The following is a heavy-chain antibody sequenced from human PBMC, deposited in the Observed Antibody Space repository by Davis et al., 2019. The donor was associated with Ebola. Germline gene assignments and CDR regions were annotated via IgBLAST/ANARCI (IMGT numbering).Heavy chain of an antibody. V-gene: IGHV1-18*04. CDR3: AREVLGALGHYYGMDV. CDR2: ISAYNGNT. CDR1: GYTFTGYY. D-gene: IGHD3-16*01. J-gene: IGHJ6*02. Sequence: AASVKVSCKASGYTFTGYYMHWVRQAPGQGLEWMGWISAYNGNTNYAQKLQGRVTMTTDTSTSTAYMELRSLRSEDTAVYYCAREVLGALGHYYGMDVWGQGTTVTVSS.